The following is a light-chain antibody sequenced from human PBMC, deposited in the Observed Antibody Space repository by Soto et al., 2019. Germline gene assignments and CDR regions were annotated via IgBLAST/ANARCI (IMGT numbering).Light chain of an antibody. CDR2: EVS. CDR1: SSDVVNYNY. CDR3: SSYTSGSTPWV. J-gene: IGLJ3*02. Sequence: QSVLTQPASVSGSPGQSITISCTGSSSDVVNYNYVSWYQQHPGKAPKLMIYEVSNRPSGVSNRFSGSKSGNTASLTISGLQAEDEANYYCSSYTSGSTPWVFGGGTQLTVL. V-gene: IGLV2-14*01.